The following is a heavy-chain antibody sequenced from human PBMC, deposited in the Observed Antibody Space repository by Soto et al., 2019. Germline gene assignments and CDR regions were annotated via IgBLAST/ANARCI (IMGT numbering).Heavy chain of an antibody. CDR2: ISGSGGST. D-gene: IGHD3-3*01. V-gene: IGHV3-23*01. CDR1: GFTFSSYA. CDR3: AKVRDFWSGTARGYFDY. Sequence: GGSLRLSCAASGFTFSSYAMSWVRQAPGKGLEWVSAISGSGGSTYYADSVKGRFTISRDNSKNTLYLQMNSLRAEDTAVYYCAKVRDFWSGTARGYFDYWGQGTLVTVSS. J-gene: IGHJ4*02.